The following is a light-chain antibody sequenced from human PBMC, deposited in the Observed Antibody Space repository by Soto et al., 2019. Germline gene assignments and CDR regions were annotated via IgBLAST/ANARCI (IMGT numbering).Light chain of an antibody. CDR2: GAS. J-gene: IGKJ2*01. V-gene: IGKV3-20*01. CDR1: QSVSSSY. Sequence: EMVLTQSPGTLSLSPGERATLSCRASQSVSSSYLAWYQQKPGQAPRLLIYGASSRATVIPDRFSGSGSGTAFTLTISRLEPEDFAVYYCQQYGSPPPYTFGQGTKLEIK. CDR3: QQYGSPPPYT.